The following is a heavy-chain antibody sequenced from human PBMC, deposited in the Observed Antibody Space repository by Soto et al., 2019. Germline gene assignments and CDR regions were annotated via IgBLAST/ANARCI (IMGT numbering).Heavy chain of an antibody. D-gene: IGHD3-10*01. CDR1: DGSFSGYY. CDR2: INHSGST. Sequence: QVQLQQWGAGLLKPSETLSLTCAVYDGSFSGYYWSWIRQPPGKGLEWIGEINHSGSTNYNPSLKGRVPXSXDXXKNQFSLKLSSVTAADTAVYYCARVSGIYYYGMDVWGQGTTVTVSS. J-gene: IGHJ6*02. CDR3: ARVSGIYYYGMDV. V-gene: IGHV4-34*01.